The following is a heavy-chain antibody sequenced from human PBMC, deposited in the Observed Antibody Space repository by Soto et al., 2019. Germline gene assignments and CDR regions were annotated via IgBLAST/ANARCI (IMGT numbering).Heavy chain of an antibody. CDR3: ARYNSYDIDY. CDR1: GTSISSYY. CDR2: IHYSGTT. D-gene: IGHD1-1*01. Sequence: SETLSLTCTVSGTSISSYYWSWIRQPPGKGLEWIANIHYSGTTNYNPSLASRVTLSVDTSKNQFSLKMTSVTAADRAMYFCARYNSYDIDYWGRGTMVTVPQ. J-gene: IGHJ4*02. V-gene: IGHV4-59*01.